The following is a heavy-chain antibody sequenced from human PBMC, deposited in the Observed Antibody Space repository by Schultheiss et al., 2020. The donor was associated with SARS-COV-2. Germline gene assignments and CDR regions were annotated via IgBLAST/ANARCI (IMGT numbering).Heavy chain of an antibody. CDR2: INHSGST. D-gene: IGHD2-2*01. CDR1: GGSFSGYH. CDR3: ARKTQLLYAFDI. J-gene: IGHJ3*02. V-gene: IGHV4-34*01. Sequence: SETLSLTCAVYGGSFSGYHWSWIRQPPGKGLEWIGEINHSGSTNYNPSLKSRVTISVDTSKNQFSLKLSSVTAADTAVYYCARKTQLLYAFDIWGQGTMVTVSS.